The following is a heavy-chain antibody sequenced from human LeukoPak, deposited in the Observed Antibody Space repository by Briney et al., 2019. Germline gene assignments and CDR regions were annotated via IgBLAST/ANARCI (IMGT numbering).Heavy chain of an antibody. D-gene: IGHD2-15*01. Sequence: SETLSLTCAVYGGSFSGYYWSWIRQPPGKGLEWVGEINHSGSTNYNPSLKSRVTISVDTSKNQFSLKLSSVTAADTAVYYCARTWARGYCSGGSCYGDWFDPWGQGTLVTVSS. CDR3: ARTWARGYCSGGSCYGDWFDP. CDR1: GGSFSGYY. J-gene: IGHJ5*02. V-gene: IGHV4-34*01. CDR2: INHSGST.